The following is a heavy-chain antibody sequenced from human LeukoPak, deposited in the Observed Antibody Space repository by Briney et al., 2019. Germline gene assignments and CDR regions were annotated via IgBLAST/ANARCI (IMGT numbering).Heavy chain of an antibody. J-gene: IGHJ4*02. CDR3: AKRGVVIRVILVGFHKEAYYFEC. CDR2: ISDSGGST. V-gene: IGHV3-23*01. Sequence: GGSLRLSCAASGITLSNYGMSWVRQAPGKGLEWVAGISDSGGSTKYADSVKGRFTIARDNRKNTLYLQMNSLRAEDTAVYFCAKRGVVIRVILVGFHKEAYYFECWGQGALVTVSS. CDR1: GITLSNYG. D-gene: IGHD3/OR15-3a*01.